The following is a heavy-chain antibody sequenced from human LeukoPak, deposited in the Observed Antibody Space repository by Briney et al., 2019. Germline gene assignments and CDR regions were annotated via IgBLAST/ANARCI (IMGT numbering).Heavy chain of an antibody. CDR3: VRGRDSSSSYPGY. J-gene: IGHJ4*02. CDR1: GFTLSTYA. CDR2: IPYDGSNK. Sequence: GGSLRLSCAASGFTLSTYAMPWVRQAPGKGLEWVAVIPYDGSNKYYADSVKGRFTISRKNSKNRLYLQMNSLRAEDTAVYYCVRGRDSSSSYPGYWGQGTLVTVSS. V-gene: IGHV3-30*04. D-gene: IGHD6-6*01.